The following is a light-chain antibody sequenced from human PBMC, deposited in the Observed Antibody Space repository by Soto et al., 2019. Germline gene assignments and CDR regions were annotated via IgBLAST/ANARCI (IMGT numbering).Light chain of an antibody. CDR3: CSYAGSYPYV. CDR2: DVT. V-gene: IGLV2-11*01. Sequence: QSALTQPLSMSGSPGQSVTISCTGTRSDVGVYNFVSWYQQHPGKAPKLIIYDVTKRPSGVPDRFSGSKSGNTASLTISGLQAEDEANYYCCSYAGSYPYVFGNGTKLTVL. J-gene: IGLJ1*01. CDR1: RSDVGVYNF.